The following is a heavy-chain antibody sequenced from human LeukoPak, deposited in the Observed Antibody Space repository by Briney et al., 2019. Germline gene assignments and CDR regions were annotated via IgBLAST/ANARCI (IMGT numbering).Heavy chain of an antibody. J-gene: IGHJ6*03. CDR3: ARDGVVTDDYYYYYMDV. D-gene: IGHD2-21*02. CDR2: INPNSGGT. Sequence: ASVKVSCKASGYTFTGYYMHWVRQAPGQGLEWMGWINPNSGGTNYAQKFQGRVTMTRDTSISTAYMELSRLRSDDTAVYYCARDGVVTDDYYYYYMDVWGKGTTVTISS. CDR1: GYTFTGYY. V-gene: IGHV1-2*02.